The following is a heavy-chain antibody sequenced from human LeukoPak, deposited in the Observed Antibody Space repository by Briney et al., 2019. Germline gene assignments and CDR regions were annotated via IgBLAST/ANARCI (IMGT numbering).Heavy chain of an antibody. J-gene: IGHJ4*02. Sequence: GGSLRLSCAASGFTFSSYSMNWVRQAPGKGLEWVSSISSGSSYIYYADSVKGRFTISRDNAKNSLYLQMNSLRAEDTAVYYCARAAMSYSSGQESGYWGQGTLVTVSS. CDR1: GFTFSSYS. V-gene: IGHV3-21*01. CDR2: ISSGSSYI. D-gene: IGHD6-19*01. CDR3: ARAAMSYSSGQESGY.